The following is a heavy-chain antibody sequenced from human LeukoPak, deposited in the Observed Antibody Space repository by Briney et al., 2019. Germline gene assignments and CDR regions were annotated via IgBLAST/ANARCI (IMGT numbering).Heavy chain of an antibody. CDR1: GFTFSSYA. CDR2: VSSRGDST. V-gene: IGHV3-23*01. Sequence: GGSLRLSCAASGFTFSSYAMSWVRQAPGKGLEWISAVSSRGDSTYYAGSVKGRFTISRDNSKNTLYLQMNSLRADDTAVYYCARALVGATFHAFDIWGQGTMVTVSS. CDR3: ARALVGATFHAFDI. J-gene: IGHJ3*02. D-gene: IGHD1-26*01.